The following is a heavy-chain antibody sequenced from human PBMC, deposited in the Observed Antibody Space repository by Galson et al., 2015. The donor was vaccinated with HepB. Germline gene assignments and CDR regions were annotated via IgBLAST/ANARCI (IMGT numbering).Heavy chain of an antibody. D-gene: IGHD3-9*01. CDR2: ISAYNGNT. V-gene: IGHV1-18*01. J-gene: IGHJ5*02. Sequence: SVKVSCKASGYTFTSYGISWVRQAPGQGLEWMGWISAYNGNTNYAQKLQGRVTMTTDTSTSTAYMELRSLRSDDTAVYYCARDPLRYFDGRRFDPWGQGTLVTVSS. CDR3: ARDPLRYFDGRRFDP. CDR1: GYTFTSYG.